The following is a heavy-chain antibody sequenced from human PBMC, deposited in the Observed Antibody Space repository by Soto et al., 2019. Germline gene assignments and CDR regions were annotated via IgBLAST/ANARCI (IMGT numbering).Heavy chain of an antibody. CDR3: ASDLVGASDSYGLDV. V-gene: IGHV3-30*09. Sequence: GGSLRLSCAASGFTFSNYAIHWVRQAPGKGLEWVAVISCDGSDKFFGTTVKGRFAVSRDNSKNTLYLQLNSLRPDDTAVHYCASDLVGASDSYGLDVWGQGTPVTVSS. J-gene: IGHJ6*02. CDR2: ISCDGSDK. CDR1: GFTFSNYA. D-gene: IGHD1-26*01.